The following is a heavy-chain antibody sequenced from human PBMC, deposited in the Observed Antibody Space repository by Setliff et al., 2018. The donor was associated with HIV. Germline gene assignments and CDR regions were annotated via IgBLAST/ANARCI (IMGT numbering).Heavy chain of an antibody. J-gene: IGHJ6*02. V-gene: IGHV4-4*09. Sequence: PSETLSLTCTVSGDSISTYCWIWIRQPPGKGLEWIGNIYTSGSTNYNPSLKSRVTISVDTSKNQFSLKLSSVTAADTAVYYCARDLSPYGSGDPYYYYGMDVWGQGTTVTVSS. CDR1: GDSISTYC. CDR3: ARDLSPYGSGDPYYYYGMDV. CDR2: IYTSGST. D-gene: IGHD3-10*01.